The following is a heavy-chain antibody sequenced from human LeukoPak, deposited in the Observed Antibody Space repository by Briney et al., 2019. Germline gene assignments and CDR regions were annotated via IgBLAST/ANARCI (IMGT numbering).Heavy chain of an antibody. CDR3: ARLSGSGSSHLDYYHGMDV. Sequence: GGSLRLSCAASGFSFSSYAMTWVRQAPGKGPEWVSEISGRGDNTKYADSVRGRFTISRDNSKNTVYLQMNGLRAGDTAVYYGARLSGSGSSHLDYYHGMDVWGQGTTVTVSS. V-gene: IGHV3-23*01. CDR2: ISGRGDNT. J-gene: IGHJ6*02. CDR1: GFSFSSYA. D-gene: IGHD1-26*01.